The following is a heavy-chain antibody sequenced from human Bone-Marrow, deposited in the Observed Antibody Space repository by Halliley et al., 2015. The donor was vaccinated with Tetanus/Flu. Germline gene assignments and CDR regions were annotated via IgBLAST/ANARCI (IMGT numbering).Heavy chain of an antibody. CDR3: AKLAGIVASSAVRADF. CDR2: ISGGGGPT. J-gene: IGHJ4*02. V-gene: IGHV3-23*01. Sequence: LSLTCAASGFTFSSYAMSWVRQAPGKGLEWVSAISGGGGPTYYADSVEGRLTISRDNSKNTLYLQTNSLRAEDTAVYFCAKLAGIVASSAVRADFWGQGTLVTVSS. CDR1: GFTFSSYA. D-gene: IGHD3-22*01.